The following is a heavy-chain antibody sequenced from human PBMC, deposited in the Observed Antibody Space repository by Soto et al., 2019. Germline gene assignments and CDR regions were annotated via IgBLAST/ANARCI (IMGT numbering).Heavy chain of an antibody. Sequence: QVQLVQSGAEVKKPESSVKVSCKAPGGTFSTYAISWVRQAPGQGLEWMGGIIPMFGTANYAQRFQDRVTITADEYTNTFYMELSSLRSEDTAVYFCASGIQLWLRRINNGYSGWGQGTLVTVSS. CDR2: IIPMFGTA. CDR3: ASGIQLWLRRINNGYSG. CDR1: GGTFSTYA. J-gene: IGHJ4*02. V-gene: IGHV1-69*12. D-gene: IGHD5-18*01.